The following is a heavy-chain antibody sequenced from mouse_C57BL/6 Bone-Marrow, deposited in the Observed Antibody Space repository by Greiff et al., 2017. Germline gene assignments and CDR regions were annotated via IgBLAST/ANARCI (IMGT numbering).Heavy chain of an antibody. CDR2: IDPSDSET. CDR3: ASPVYGRIWYFDV. CDR1: GYTFTSYW. Sequence: QVQLKQPGAELVRPGSSVKLSCKASGYTFTSYWMHWVKQRPIQGLEWIGNIDPSDSETHYNQKFTDKATLTVDKSSSTAYMPLSSLTSEDSAVYYCASPVYGRIWYFDVWGTGTTGTVSS. V-gene: IGHV1-52*01. D-gene: IGHD1-1*01. J-gene: IGHJ1*03.